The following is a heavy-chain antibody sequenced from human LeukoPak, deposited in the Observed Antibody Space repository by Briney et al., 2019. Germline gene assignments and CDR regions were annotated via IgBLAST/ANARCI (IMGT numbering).Heavy chain of an antibody. D-gene: IGHD1-7*01. V-gene: IGHV4-34*01. Sequence: SETLSLTCAVYGGSFSGYYWSWIRQPPGKGLEWIGEINHSGSTNYNPSLKSRVTISVDTSKNQFSLKLSSVTAADTAVYYCARQKRSLWNYGYLNYYYMDVWGKGTTVTVSS. CDR2: INHSGST. J-gene: IGHJ6*03. CDR1: GGSFSGYY. CDR3: ARQKRSLWNYGYLNYYYMDV.